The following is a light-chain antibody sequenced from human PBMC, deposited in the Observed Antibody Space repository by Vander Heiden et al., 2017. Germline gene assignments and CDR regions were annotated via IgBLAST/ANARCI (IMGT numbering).Light chain of an antibody. J-gene: IGLJ3*02. V-gene: IGLV1-40*01. CDR1: SSNIGAGYD. CDR2: GNS. Sequence: QSVLTQPPSVSGAPGQRVTISCTGSSSNIGAGYDVHWYQQLPGTAPKLLIYGNSKRPSGVPDRFSGSKSGTSASLAITGLQAEDEADYYCQSYDSSLSGHWVFGGGTKLTVL. CDR3: QSYDSSLSGHWV.